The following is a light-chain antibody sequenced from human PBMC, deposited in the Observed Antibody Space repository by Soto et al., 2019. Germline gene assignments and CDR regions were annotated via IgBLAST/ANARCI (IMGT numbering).Light chain of an antibody. J-gene: IGKJ1*01. Sequence: DIVMTQSPASLAVSLGERATINCKSSQSLLYNVNNKNYLAWYQKKPGQPPKLLIYWASTRESGVPDRFSGSGYGTDFTLTISSLQAEDVAFYYCQQSYNGPRTFGQGTKVEIK. CDR3: QQSYNGPRT. CDR2: WAS. V-gene: IGKV4-1*01. CDR1: QSLLYNVNNKNY.